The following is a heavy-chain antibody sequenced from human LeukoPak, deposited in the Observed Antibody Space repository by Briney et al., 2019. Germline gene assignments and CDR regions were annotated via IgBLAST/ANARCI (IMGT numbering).Heavy chain of an antibody. Sequence: ASVKVSCKASGYTFTGYYMHWVRQAPGQGLEWMGWINPNSGGTNYAQKLQGRVTMTRDTSISTAYMELSRLRSDDTAVYYCARAASYYDILTGYDYWGQGTLVTVSS. CDR3: ARAASYYDILTGYDY. CDR2: INPNSGGT. D-gene: IGHD3-9*01. CDR1: GYTFTGYY. J-gene: IGHJ4*02. V-gene: IGHV1-2*02.